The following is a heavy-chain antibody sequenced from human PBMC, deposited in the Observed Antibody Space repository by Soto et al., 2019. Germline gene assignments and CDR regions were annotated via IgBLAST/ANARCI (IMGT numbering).Heavy chain of an antibody. Sequence: AAVKVSCKASGYTFPSYGISWVRKAPGQGLEWMGWISAYNGNTNYAQKLQGRVTMTTDTSTSPAYMELRRLRSDDTAVYYCARGPFRMVAPNYFDFWGQGSLVTVSS. CDR1: GYTFPSYG. CDR2: ISAYNGNT. CDR3: ARGPFRMVAPNYFDF. D-gene: IGHD5-12*01. V-gene: IGHV1-18*01. J-gene: IGHJ4*02.